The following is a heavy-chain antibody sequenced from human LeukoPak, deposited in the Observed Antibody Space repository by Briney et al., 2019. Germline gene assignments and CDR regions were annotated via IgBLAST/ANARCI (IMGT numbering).Heavy chain of an antibody. CDR2: IIPIFGTT. CDR1: GGTFNSYA. V-gene: IGHV1-69*13. J-gene: IGHJ3*02. Sequence: ALVKVSCKASGGTFNSYAISWVRQAPGQGLEWMGRIIPIFGTTNYAQKFQGRVTITADESTSTAYMELSSLISEDTAVYYCARVRSSGRHRDAFDIWGQGTMVTVSS. CDR3: ARVRSSGRHRDAFDI. D-gene: IGHD6-19*01.